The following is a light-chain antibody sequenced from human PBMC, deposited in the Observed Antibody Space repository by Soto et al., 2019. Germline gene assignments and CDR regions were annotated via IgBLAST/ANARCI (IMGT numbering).Light chain of an antibody. J-gene: IGKJ1*01. V-gene: IGKV3-15*01. CDR2: GAS. CDR1: QSVSSN. Sequence: EIVMTQSPATLSVSPGERATLSCRASQSVSSNLAWYQQKPGQAPRLLIYGASTRATGIPARFSGSGSGTEFTLTISSLQSEDFAVYYCQHYGSSLWGFGPGTKVDIK. CDR3: QHYGSSLWG.